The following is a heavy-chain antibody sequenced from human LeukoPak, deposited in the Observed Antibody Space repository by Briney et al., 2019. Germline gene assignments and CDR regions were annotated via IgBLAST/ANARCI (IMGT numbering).Heavy chain of an antibody. V-gene: IGHV4-38-2*01. CDR1: GYSISSGYY. D-gene: IGHD2-2*01. CDR3: ARHVVPAAPLNWNYGSWFDP. Sequence: PSETLSLTCAVSGYSISSGYYWGWIRQPPGKGLEWIGSIYHSGSTYYNPPLKSRVTISVDTSKNQFSLKLSSVTAADTAVYYCARHVVPAAPLNWNYGSWFDPWGQGTLVTVSS. CDR2: IYHSGST. J-gene: IGHJ5*02.